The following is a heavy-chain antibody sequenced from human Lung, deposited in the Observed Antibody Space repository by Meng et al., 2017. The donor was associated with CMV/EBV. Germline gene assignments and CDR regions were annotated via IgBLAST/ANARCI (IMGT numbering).Heavy chain of an antibody. CDR1: GGTFGSYT. D-gene: IGHD1-26*01. CDR3: ARGGIYADDYLGLDV. Sequence: SVKVSCKASGGTFGSYTISWVRQAPGQGLEWMGRISPILGLTNYAQRFEARVTMTADKSTSTAYMELSSLTSEDTAVYYCARGGIYADDYLGLDVWGQGTTVTVSS. J-gene: IGHJ6*02. V-gene: IGHV1-69*02. CDR2: ISPILGLT.